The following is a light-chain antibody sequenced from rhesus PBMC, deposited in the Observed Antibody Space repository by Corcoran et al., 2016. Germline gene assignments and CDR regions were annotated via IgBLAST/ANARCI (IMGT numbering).Light chain of an antibody. CDR2: DAS. CDR1: QGIGIY. CDR3: QQHNSFPLT. V-gene: IGKV1S14*01. J-gene: IGKJ4*01. Sequence: DIQMTQSPSSLSASVGDTVTITCQASQGIGIYVAWYQQKPGKAPKAPIYDASYLQGGVPSRVSGSGVWTDFTLTISSLQPEDFATYYCQQHNSFPLTFGGGTKVEIE.